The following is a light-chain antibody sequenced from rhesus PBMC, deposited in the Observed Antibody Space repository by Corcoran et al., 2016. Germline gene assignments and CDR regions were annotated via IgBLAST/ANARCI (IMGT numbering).Light chain of an antibody. J-gene: IGKJ3*01. Sequence: DIQMTQSPSSLSASVGDRVTITCRLRQDINTHLNWYQQKPRKAPKILIYGASSLERGVPSRFSGSGSGTDFILTISSLQPEDIATYYCLQYNSNPFTFGPGTKLDIK. CDR3: LQYNSNPFT. CDR2: GAS. V-gene: IGKV1-43*03. CDR1: QDINTH.